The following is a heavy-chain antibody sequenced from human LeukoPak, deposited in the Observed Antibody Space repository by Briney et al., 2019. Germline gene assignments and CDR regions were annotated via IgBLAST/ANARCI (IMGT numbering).Heavy chain of an antibody. Sequence: GGSLRLSCAASGFTFSSYNMNWVRQAPGKGLEWVSYISSSSSTIYYADSVKGRFTISRDNAKNSLYLQMNSLRAEDTAVYYCARGNTAMVTSGLDYWGQGTLVTVSS. CDR3: ARGNTAMVTSGLDY. V-gene: IGHV3-48*01. CDR1: GFTFSSYN. CDR2: ISSSSSTI. D-gene: IGHD5-18*01. J-gene: IGHJ4*02.